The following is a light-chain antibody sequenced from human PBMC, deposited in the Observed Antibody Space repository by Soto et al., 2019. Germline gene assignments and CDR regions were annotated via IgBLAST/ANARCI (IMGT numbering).Light chain of an antibody. V-gene: IGKV1-5*01. CDR1: QSISSW. J-gene: IGKJ3*01. CDR2: DAS. CDR3: QQYNSYST. Sequence: DIQMTQSPSTLSASVGDRVTITCRASQSISSWLAWYQQKPGKAPKLLIYDASSFESGIPSRFSGSGSGTDFTHCLSSLQPDHFATYYCQQYNSYSTFGPGTKVDIK.